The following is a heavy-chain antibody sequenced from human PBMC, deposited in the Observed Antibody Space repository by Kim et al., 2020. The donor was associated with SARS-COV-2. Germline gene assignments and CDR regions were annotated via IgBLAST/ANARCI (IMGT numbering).Heavy chain of an antibody. Sequence: GGSLRLSCAASGFTFSSYGMHWVRQAPGKGLEWVAVISYDGSNKYYADSVKGRFTISRDNSKNTLYLQMNSLRAEDTAVYYCAKVSSSIGYGMDVWGQGTTVTVSS. CDR3: AKVSSSIGYGMDV. CDR1: GFTFSSYG. V-gene: IGHV3-30*18. J-gene: IGHJ6*02. D-gene: IGHD6-6*01. CDR2: ISYDGSNK.